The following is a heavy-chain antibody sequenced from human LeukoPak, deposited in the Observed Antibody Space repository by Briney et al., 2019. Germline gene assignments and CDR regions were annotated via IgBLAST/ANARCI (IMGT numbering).Heavy chain of an antibody. CDR1: GFTFSSYS. CDR3: ARDPDSGSYSSFDY. J-gene: IGHJ4*02. D-gene: IGHD1-26*01. Sequence: AGGSLRLSCAASGFTFSSYSMNWVRQAPGKGLEWVSSISSSSSYIYYADSVKGRFTISRDNAKNSLCLQMNSLRAEDTAVYYCARDPDSGSYSSFDYWGQGTLVTVSS. V-gene: IGHV3-21*01. CDR2: ISSSSSYI.